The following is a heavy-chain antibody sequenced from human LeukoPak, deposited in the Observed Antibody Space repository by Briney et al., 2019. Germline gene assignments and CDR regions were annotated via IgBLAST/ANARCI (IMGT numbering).Heavy chain of an antibody. CDR1: GFSLSTSGVG. J-gene: IGHJ4*02. V-gene: IGHV2-5*02. D-gene: IGHD1-1*01. Sequence: SGPTLVKPTQTLTLTCTFSGFSLSTSGVGVGWIRQPPAKALKWLALTYWDDDKRYSPYLKSRLTITKDTSKNQVVLIMTNMDPMDTATYYCARREVKLDYFDFWGQGTLVTVSS. CDR2: TYWDDDK. CDR3: ARREVKLDYFDF.